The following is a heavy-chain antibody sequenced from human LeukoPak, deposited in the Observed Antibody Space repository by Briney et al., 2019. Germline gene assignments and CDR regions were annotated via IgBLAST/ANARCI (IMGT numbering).Heavy chain of an antibody. CDR2: FDPEDGET. CDR1: GYTLTELS. D-gene: IGHD1-26*01. J-gene: IGHJ4*02. Sequence: ASVKVSCKVSGYTLTELSMHWVRQAPGKGLEWRGGFDPEDGETIYAQKFQGRVTMTEDTSTDTAYMELSSLRSEDTAVYYCATDLVGATTPSYFDYWGQGTLVTVSS. CDR3: ATDLVGATTPSYFDY. V-gene: IGHV1-24*01.